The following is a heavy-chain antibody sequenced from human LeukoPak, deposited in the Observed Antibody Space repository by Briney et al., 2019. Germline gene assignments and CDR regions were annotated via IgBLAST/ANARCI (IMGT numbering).Heavy chain of an antibody. CDR1: GYTLTELS. Sequence: GASVKVSCKVSGYTLTELSMHWVRQAPGKGLEWMGGFDPEDGETIYAQKFQGRVTMTEDTSTDTAYMELSSLRSVDTAVYYCAADSSSLYWFDPWGQGTLVTVSS. CDR2: FDPEDGET. V-gene: IGHV1-24*01. D-gene: IGHD6-6*01. CDR3: AADSSSLYWFDP. J-gene: IGHJ5*02.